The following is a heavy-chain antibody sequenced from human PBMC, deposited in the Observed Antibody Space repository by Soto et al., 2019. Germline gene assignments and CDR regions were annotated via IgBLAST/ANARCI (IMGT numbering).Heavy chain of an antibody. J-gene: IGHJ4*02. CDR2: IYHSGST. CDR1: GGSISSGGYS. V-gene: IGHV4-30-2*02. D-gene: IGHD5-18*01. CDR3: ARTGSYGSYYFDY. Sequence: SETLSLTCAVSGGSISSGGYSWSWIRQPPGKGLEWIGYIYHSGSTYYNPSLKSRVTISVDRSKNQFSLKLSSVTAADTAVYYCARTGSYGSYYFDYWGQGTLVTVSS.